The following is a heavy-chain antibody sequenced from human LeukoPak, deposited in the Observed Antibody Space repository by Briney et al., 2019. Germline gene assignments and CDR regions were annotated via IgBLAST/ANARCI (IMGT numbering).Heavy chain of an antibody. CDR2: IKHDGSAK. CDR3: ARGAWYHDA. D-gene: IGHD1-14*01. J-gene: IGHJ4*02. CDR1: GFTFSSSW. V-gene: IGHV3-7*04. Sequence: GGSLRLSCAASGFTFSSSWMNWVRQAPGKGLEWVANIKHDGSAKLYVDSVKGRFTISRDNARNSVFLQMDSLRAEDAAVYFCARGAWYHDAWGRGTLVTVSS.